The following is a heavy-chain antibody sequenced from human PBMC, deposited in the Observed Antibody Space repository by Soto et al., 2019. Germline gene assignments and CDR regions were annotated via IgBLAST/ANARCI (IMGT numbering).Heavy chain of an antibody. Sequence: QVQLQQWGAGLSKPSETLSLTCAVYGGSFSGYDWSWIRQPPAQGLVWSGENDHSGTTNYNTSLKRRVSTSLDTSKNQLALKVTSVTAADTAVYYCARSRGHSSGWGNYSYYGLDVWGQGTTVTVSS. D-gene: IGHD6-25*01. CDR3: ARSRGHSSGWGNYSYYGLDV. CDR2: NDHSGTT. J-gene: IGHJ6*02. V-gene: IGHV4-34*01. CDR1: GGSFSGYD.